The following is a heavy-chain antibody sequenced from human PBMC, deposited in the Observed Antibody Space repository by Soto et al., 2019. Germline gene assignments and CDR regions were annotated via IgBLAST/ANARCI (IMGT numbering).Heavy chain of an antibody. J-gene: IGHJ5*02. CDR1: GYSFTSYW. Sequence: HGESLKISCKGSGYSFTSYWISWVRQMPGKGLEWMGRIDPSDSYTNYSPSFQGRVTISADKSISTAYLQWSSLKASDTAMYYCARHPYDSSGSQIGWFDPWGQGTLVTVSS. CDR3: ARHPYDSSGSQIGWFDP. CDR2: IDPSDSYT. D-gene: IGHD3-22*01. V-gene: IGHV5-10-1*01.